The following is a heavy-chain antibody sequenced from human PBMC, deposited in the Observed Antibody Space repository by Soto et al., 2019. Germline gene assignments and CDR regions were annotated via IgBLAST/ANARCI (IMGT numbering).Heavy chain of an antibody. CDR1: GGSISRRPNN. CDR2: MHSTRTT. V-gene: IGHV4-39*01. J-gene: IGHJ5*02. Sequence: SETLSLPCNVSGGSISRRPNNLAWVRLPPGKGLVWIGRMHSTRTTYYNPSLNSRVTVAIDTPKNQLSLKLTSATALAAPVYYCSRRAPEGFDPWRQGTLVTVS. CDR3: SRRAPEGFDP.